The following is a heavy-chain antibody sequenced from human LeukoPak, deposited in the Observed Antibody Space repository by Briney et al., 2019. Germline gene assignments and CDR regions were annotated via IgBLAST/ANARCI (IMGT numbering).Heavy chain of an antibody. V-gene: IGHV3-23*01. D-gene: IGHD4-17*01. CDR1: GFTFSSYA. CDR2: ISGSGGST. Sequence: GGSLRLSCAASGFTFSSYAMSWVRQAPGKGLEWVSAISGSGGSTYYADSVKGRFTISRDSSKNTLYLQMNSLRAEDTAIYYCAKRVTTVTTRAFDYWGQGTLVTVSP. CDR3: AKRVTTVTTRAFDY. J-gene: IGHJ4*02.